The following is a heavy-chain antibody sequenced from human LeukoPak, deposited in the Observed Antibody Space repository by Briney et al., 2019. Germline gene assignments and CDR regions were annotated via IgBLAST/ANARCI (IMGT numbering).Heavy chain of an antibody. D-gene: IGHD1-26*01. V-gene: IGHV4-4*07. Sequence: PSETLSLTCTVSGGSITIYYWSWIRQPAGKGLEWIGRIYTSGSTNYNPSLKSRVTISVDTSKNQFSLKVNSVTAADTAVYYCARGVGATTYTDSWGQGTLVTVSS. CDR3: ARGVGATTYTDS. J-gene: IGHJ4*02. CDR1: GGSITIYY. CDR2: IYTSGST.